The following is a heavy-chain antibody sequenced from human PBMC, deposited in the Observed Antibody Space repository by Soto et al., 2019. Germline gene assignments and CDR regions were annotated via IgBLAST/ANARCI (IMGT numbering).Heavy chain of an antibody. V-gene: IGHV4-34*01. CDR3: ARREWENDY. J-gene: IGHJ4*02. Sequence: QVQLQQWGAGLLKPSETLSLTCAVYGGSCSGYYWSWIRQPPGKGLEWIGEINHSGSTTYNPSLKSRVTISVDTSENQFSLKLSSVTAADTAVYYCARREWENDYWGQGTMVTVSS. D-gene: IGHD1-26*01. CDR1: GGSCSGYY. CDR2: INHSGST.